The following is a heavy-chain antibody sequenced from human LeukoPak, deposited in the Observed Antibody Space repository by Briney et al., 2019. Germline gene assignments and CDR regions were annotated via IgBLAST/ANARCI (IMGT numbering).Heavy chain of an antibody. V-gene: IGHV3-21*01. D-gene: IGHD3-3*01. CDR3: ARDLLEWSMPGYYFDY. CDR2: ISSSSGYI. CDR1: GFTFNSYS. Sequence: GGSLRLSCAASGFTFNSYSLNWVRQAPGKGLEWVSSISSSSGYIYYADSVKGRFTISRDNAKNSVYLQMNSLRAEDTAVYYCARDLLEWSMPGYYFDYWGQGTLVTVSS. J-gene: IGHJ4*02.